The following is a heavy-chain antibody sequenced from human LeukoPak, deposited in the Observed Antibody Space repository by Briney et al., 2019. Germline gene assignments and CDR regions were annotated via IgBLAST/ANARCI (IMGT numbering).Heavy chain of an antibody. J-gene: IGHJ4*02. CDR3: ARGDFWSGYSLDY. Sequence: GASVKVSCKASGYTFTSYDINWVRQATGQGLEWMGWINPNSGGTNYAQKFQGRVTMTRDTSISTTYMELSRLRSDDTAVYYCARGDFWSGYSLDYWGQGTLVTVSS. CDR1: GYTFTSYD. D-gene: IGHD3-3*01. CDR2: INPNSGGT. V-gene: IGHV1-2*02.